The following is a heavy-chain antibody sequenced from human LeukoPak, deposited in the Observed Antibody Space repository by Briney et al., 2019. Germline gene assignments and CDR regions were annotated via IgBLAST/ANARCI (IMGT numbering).Heavy chain of an antibody. Sequence: SETLSLTCTVSGDSVNSSAYYWGWIRQPPGRGLEWIGDIYYSGSTYYNPSLKSRVTISVDTSKNQFSLKLNSVTAADTALYHCARRGSGCFFRYGNWFDPWGQGILVTVSS. CDR3: ARRGSGCFFRYGNWFDP. D-gene: IGHD1-26*01. CDR2: IYYSGST. CDR1: GDSVNSSAYY. V-gene: IGHV4-39*01. J-gene: IGHJ5*02.